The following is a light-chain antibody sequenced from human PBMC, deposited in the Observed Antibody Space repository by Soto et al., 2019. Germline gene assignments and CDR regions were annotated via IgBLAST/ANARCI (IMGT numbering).Light chain of an antibody. CDR3: QQYGSSLLT. V-gene: IGKV3-20*01. J-gene: IGKJ4*01. CDR2: GAS. Sequence: EIVLTQSPATLSLSPGERATLSCRASQSVSSYLAWYQQKPGQAPRLLICGASTRATGIPARFSGSGSGTDFSLTISRLEPEDSAVYYCQQYGSSLLTFGGGTKV. CDR1: QSVSSY.